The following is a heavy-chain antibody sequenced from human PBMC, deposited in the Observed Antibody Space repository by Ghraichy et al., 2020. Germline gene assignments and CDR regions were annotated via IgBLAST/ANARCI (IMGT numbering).Heavy chain of an antibody. CDR3: AKDMGGSSWYYFDY. V-gene: IGHV3-23*01. D-gene: IGHD6-13*01. Sequence: GALRLSCAASGFTFSSYAMSWVRQAPGKGLEWVSAISGSGGSTYYADSVKGRFTISRDNSKNTLYLQMNSLRAEDTAVYYCAKDMGGSSWYYFDYWGQGTLVTVSS. CDR2: ISGSGGST. J-gene: IGHJ4*02. CDR1: GFTFSSYA.